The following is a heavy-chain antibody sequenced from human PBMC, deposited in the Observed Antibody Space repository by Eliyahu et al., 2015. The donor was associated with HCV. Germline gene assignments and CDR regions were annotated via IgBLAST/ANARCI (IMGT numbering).Heavy chain of an antibody. CDR1: GYTFTSYY. V-gene: IGHV1-46*04. J-gene: IGHJ3*02. Sequence: QVQLVQSGAEVKKPGASVKVSCKASGYTFTSYYMHWVRXAPGQGLEWMGIINPSGGSTSYAQKLQGRVTMTRDTSTSTVYMELSSLRSEDTAVYYCARDNTAMDKDDAFDIWGQGTMVTVSS. CDR2: INPSGGST. CDR3: ARDNTAMDKDDAFDI. D-gene: IGHD5-18*01.